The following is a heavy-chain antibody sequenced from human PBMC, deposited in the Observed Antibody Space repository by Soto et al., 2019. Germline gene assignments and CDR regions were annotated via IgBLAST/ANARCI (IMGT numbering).Heavy chain of an antibody. CDR3: ASPPANDGEYLFSVFDY. CDR2: ISGSGGST. CDR1: GFTFSSYA. D-gene: IGHD4-17*01. Sequence: EVQLLESGGGLVQPGGSLRLSCAASGFTFSSYAMSWVRQAPGQGLEWVSAISGSGGSTYYADSMKGRFTISRDNSMITLCLQRNSLRADYTDVYYCASPPANDGEYLFSVFDYWGQGTLVTV. J-gene: IGHJ4*02. V-gene: IGHV3-23*01.